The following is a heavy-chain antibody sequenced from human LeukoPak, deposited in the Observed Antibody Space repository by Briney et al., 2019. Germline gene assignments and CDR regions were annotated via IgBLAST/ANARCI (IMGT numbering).Heavy chain of an antibody. CDR1: GYSISSGYY. V-gene: IGHV4-38-2*02. J-gene: IGHJ6*03. Sequence: PSETLSLTCTVSGYSISSGYYWGWIRQPPGKGLEWIGEIDHSGSTNYNPSLKSRVTISVDTSKNQFSLKLSSVTAADTAVYYCARRPLYYYYMDVWGKGTTVTISS. CDR2: IDHSGST. CDR3: ARRPLYYYYMDV.